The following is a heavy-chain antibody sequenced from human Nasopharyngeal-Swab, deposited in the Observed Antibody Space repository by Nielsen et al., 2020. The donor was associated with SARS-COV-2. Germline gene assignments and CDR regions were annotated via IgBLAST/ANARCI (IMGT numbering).Heavy chain of an antibody. Sequence: AAGKVSCKASGYTFTSYGISWVRQAPGQGLEWMGWISAYNGNTNYAQKLQGRVTMTTDTSTSTAYMELRSLRSDDTAVYYCARGRVGATDFYYYYGMDVWGQGTTVTVSS. CDR1: GYTFTSYG. V-gene: IGHV1-18*01. D-gene: IGHD1-26*01. CDR2: ISAYNGNT. CDR3: ARGRVGATDFYYYYGMDV. J-gene: IGHJ6*02.